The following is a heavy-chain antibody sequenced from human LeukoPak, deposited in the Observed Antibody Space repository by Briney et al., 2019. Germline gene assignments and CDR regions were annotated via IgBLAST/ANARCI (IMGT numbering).Heavy chain of an antibody. CDR2: ISSNGGST. Sequence: GGSLRLSCSASGFTFSSYAMHWVRQAPGKGLECVSAISSNGGSTYYADSVKGRFTISRDNSKNTLYLQMSSLRAEDTAVYYCVKDQGCSSTSCYAPRYYYYYYGMDVWGKGTTVTVSS. CDR1: GFTFSSYA. CDR3: VKDQGCSSTSCYAPRYYYYYYGMDV. J-gene: IGHJ6*04. D-gene: IGHD2-2*01. V-gene: IGHV3-64D*06.